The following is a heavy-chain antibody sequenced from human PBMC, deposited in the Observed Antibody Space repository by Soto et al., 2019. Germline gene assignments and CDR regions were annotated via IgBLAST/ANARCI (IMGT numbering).Heavy chain of an antibody. CDR2: ISYDGSNK. CDR3: AKDHGLDY. D-gene: IGHD2-8*01. Sequence: GGSLRLSCAASGFTFSSYGMHWVRQAPGKGLEWVAVISYDGSNKYYADSVEGRFTISRDNSKNTLYLQMNSLRAEDTAVYYCAKDHGLDYWGQGTLVTVSS. V-gene: IGHV3-30*18. CDR1: GFTFSSYG. J-gene: IGHJ4*02.